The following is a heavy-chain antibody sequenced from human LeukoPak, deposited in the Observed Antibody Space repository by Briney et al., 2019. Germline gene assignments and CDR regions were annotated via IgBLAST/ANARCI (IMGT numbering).Heavy chain of an antibody. Sequence: SETLSLTCVYCGSFIGYYWSWIRPPPGKGLEWIGEISHSGSTNYNPSLKSRVTISVDTSKNQFSLNLNSVTAADTAVYYCARKGRSSGPFQHWGQGTLVTVSS. CDR3: ARKGRSSGPFQH. D-gene: IGHD6-19*01. J-gene: IGHJ1*01. CDR2: ISHSGST. V-gene: IGHV4-34*01. CDR1: CGSFIGYY.